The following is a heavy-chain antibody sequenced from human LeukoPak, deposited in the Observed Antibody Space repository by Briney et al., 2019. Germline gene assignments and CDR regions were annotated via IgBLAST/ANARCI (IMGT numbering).Heavy chain of an antibody. Sequence: SETLSLTCAVYGGSFSGYYWSWIRQPPGKGLEWIGEINHSGSTNYNPSLKSRVTISVDTSKNQFSLKLSSVTAADTAVYYRARGLLGVSNYWGQGTLVTVSS. D-gene: IGHD3-16*01. CDR2: INHSGST. CDR1: GGSFSGYY. J-gene: IGHJ4*02. CDR3: ARGLLGVSNY. V-gene: IGHV4-34*01.